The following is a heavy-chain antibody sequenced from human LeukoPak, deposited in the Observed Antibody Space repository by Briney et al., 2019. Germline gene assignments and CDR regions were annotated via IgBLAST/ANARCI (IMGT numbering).Heavy chain of an antibody. CDR1: GFTFSSYA. CDR3: AREGDSGSYH. CDR2: ISSSSSYI. Sequence: TGGSLRLSCAASGFTFSSYAMSWVRQAPGKGLEWVSSISSSSSYIYYADSVKGRFTISRDNAKNSLYLQMNSLRAEDTAAYYCAREGDSGSYHWGQGTLVTVSS. J-gene: IGHJ5*02. V-gene: IGHV3-21*04. D-gene: IGHD1-26*01.